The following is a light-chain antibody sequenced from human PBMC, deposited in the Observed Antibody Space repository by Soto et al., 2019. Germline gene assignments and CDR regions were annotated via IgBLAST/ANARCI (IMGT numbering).Light chain of an antibody. J-gene: IGLJ2*01. CDR1: TSNIGAGYD. Sequence: QSVLTKPPSVSGAPGQRVTISSAVGTSNIGAGYDVHCYQQLPGKAPKVLVYENDKRTSGVPDRFSGSKSGTSGSLAITGLQAEDEDDYYGQSYDSYLAHVVFGGGTKLTVL. V-gene: IGLV1-40*01. CDR2: END. CDR3: QSYDSYLAHVV.